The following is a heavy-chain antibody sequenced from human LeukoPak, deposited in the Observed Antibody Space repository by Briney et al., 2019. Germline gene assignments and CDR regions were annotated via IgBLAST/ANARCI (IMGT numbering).Heavy chain of an antibody. CDR3: ARVEGGPHSRAMVDY. J-gene: IGHJ4*02. CDR1: GGTFSSYA. CDR2: IIPIFGTA. Sequence: SVKVSCKASGGTFSSYAISWVRQAPGQGLEWMGRIIPIFGTANYAQKFQGRVTITADKSTSTAYMELSSLRSEDTAVYYCARVEGGPHSRAMVDYWGQGTLVTVSS. V-gene: IGHV1-69*06. D-gene: IGHD5-18*01.